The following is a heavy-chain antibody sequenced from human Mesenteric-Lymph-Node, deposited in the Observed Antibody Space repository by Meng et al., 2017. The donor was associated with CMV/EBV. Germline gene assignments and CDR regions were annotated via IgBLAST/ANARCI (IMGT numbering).Heavy chain of an antibody. J-gene: IGHJ4*02. Sequence: GESLKISCAASGFSFNDYVMHYAMHWVRQAPGKGLEWVAVVSFDGSSKYYADSVKGRFSISRDNSKNTLYLQMNSLRVEDTAVYYCARASAVAGIRFAVDYWGQGTLVTVSS. CDR3: ARASAVAGIRFAVDY. CDR2: VSFDGSSK. D-gene: IGHD6-19*01. CDR1: GFSFNDYVMHYA. V-gene: IGHV3-30-3*01.